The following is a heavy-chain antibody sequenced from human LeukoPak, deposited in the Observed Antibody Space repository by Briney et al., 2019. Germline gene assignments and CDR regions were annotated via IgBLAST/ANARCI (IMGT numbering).Heavy chain of an antibody. CDR2: MNQDGSHR. J-gene: IGHJ4*02. CDR1: GFTFSSYW. Sequence: PGGSLRLSCAASGFTFSSYWMSWVRQAPGKGPEWVANMNQDGSHRYYVDSVRGRFTISRDNAENSLYLQMNSLRAEDTAVYFCASGGRSGYPLDYGGQGILVTVST. D-gene: IGHD3-22*01. V-gene: IGHV3-7*01. CDR3: ASGGRSGYPLDY.